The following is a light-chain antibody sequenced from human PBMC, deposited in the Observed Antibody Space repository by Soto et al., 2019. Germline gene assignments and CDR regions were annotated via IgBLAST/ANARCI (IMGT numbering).Light chain of an antibody. Sequence: EIVMTETPLSLSVTPGQPASISCKSSQSLLHSDGKTYFYWYQQKPGQPPKLLIYWASTRESGVPARFSGSGSGTDFTLTISSLQAEDVAVYYCQKYYSTPQTCGQGTKVDIK. CDR2: WAS. CDR3: QKYYSTPQT. V-gene: IGKV4-1*01. J-gene: IGKJ1*01. CDR1: QSLLHSDGKTY.